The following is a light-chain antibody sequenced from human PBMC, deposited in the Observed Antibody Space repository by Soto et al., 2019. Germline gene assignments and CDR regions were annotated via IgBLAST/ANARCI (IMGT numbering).Light chain of an antibody. J-gene: IGKJ1*01. CDR1: QNVNSNH. V-gene: IGKV3-20*01. Sequence: DIVLTQSPGTLSLSPGERATLSCRASQNVNSNHIAWYQQKPGQAPRLLIYGPSSRATGIPERFSGSGSGTDFTLTISRLEPEDFAVYFCHQFSSSPQTFGHGTKVEIK. CDR2: GPS. CDR3: HQFSSSPQT.